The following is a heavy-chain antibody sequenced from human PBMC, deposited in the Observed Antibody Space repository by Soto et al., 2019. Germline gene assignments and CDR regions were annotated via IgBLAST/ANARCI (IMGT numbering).Heavy chain of an antibody. D-gene: IGHD3-10*01. CDR1: GFIFTNYG. J-gene: IGHJ6*01. CDR2: IYPADSNV. V-gene: IGHV5-51*01. CDR3: ARQYYCGSVVSYYYYGMDV. Sequence: PXDSLKVSCQCSGFIFTNYGIGLVLQMPGKGLEWMGIIYPADSNVRYSPSFQGQVTISVDKSISTAYLQWTSLKASDTAIYYCARQYYCGSVVSYYYYGMDVWGQGTTVTVSS.